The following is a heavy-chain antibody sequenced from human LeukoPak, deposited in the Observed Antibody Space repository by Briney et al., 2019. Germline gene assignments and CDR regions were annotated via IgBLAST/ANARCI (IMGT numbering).Heavy chain of an antibody. J-gene: IGHJ4*02. Sequence: SETLSLTCAVYGGSFSGYYWSCIRQPPGKGLEWIGEINHSGSTNYNPSLKSRVTISVDTSKNQFSLKLSSVTAADTAVYYCEVDHTSAVNWGQGTLVTVSS. CDR1: GGSFSGYY. D-gene: IGHD1-14*01. CDR2: INHSGST. CDR3: EVDHTSAVN. V-gene: IGHV4-34*01.